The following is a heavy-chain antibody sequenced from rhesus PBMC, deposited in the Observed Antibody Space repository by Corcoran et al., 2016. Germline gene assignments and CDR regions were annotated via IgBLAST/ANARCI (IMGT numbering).Heavy chain of an antibody. CDR3: ARMGRYNRFDV. Sequence: QVQLQESGPGLVKPSETLSLTCAVSGGSISSGYYYWSWIRQPPGKGLACIGYITCGWPTSYTPSLMSRVAISRGTSRNQFSLKLSSVPAADTAVYYCARMGRYNRFDVWGAGVLVTVSS. CDR2: ITCGWPT. V-gene: IGHV4-122*02. J-gene: IGHJ5-1*01. CDR1: GGSISSGYYY. D-gene: IGHD3-34*01.